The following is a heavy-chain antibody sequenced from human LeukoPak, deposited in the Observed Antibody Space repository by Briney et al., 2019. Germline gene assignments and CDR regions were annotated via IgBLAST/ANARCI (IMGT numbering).Heavy chain of an antibody. CDR2: ISYDGSNK. CDR3: ARDPWGIDY. CDR1: GFTFSSYV. J-gene: IGHJ4*02. D-gene: IGHD3-16*01. Sequence: GGSLRLSCAASGFTFSSYVMHWVRQAPGKGLEWVAVISYDGSNKYYADSVKGRVTISRDNSKNTLYLQMNSLRAEDTAVYYCARDPWGIDYWGQGTLVTVSS. V-gene: IGHV3-30-3*01.